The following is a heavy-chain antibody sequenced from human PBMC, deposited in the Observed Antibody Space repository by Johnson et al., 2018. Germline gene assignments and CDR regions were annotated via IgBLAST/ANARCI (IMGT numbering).Heavy chain of an antibody. D-gene: IGHD5-18*01. CDR3: ARGQLWPLYDYGMDV. J-gene: IGHJ6*02. Sequence: VQLLESGGGLVQPGGSLRLSCAASGFTFSSYSMNWVRQAPGKGLEWVSYISSSSSPIYYAASVKGRFTDSRDNAKNSLYLQMTRRRDEDTAVYYSARGQLWPLYDYGMDVWGQGTTVTVSS. CDR1: GFTFSSYS. CDR2: ISSSSSPI. V-gene: IGHV3-48*02.